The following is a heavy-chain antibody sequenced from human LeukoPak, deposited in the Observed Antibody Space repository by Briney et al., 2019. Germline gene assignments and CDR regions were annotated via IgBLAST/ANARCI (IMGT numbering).Heavy chain of an antibody. Sequence: GESLKISCKGSGYSFTSYWIGWVRQMPGKGLECMGIIYPGDSDTRYSPSFQGQVTISADKSISTAYLQWSSLKASDTVMYYCARVMRYQLSDYWGQGTLVTVSS. CDR3: ARVMRYQLSDY. CDR1: GYSFTSYW. D-gene: IGHD2-2*01. V-gene: IGHV5-51*01. J-gene: IGHJ4*02. CDR2: IYPGDSDT.